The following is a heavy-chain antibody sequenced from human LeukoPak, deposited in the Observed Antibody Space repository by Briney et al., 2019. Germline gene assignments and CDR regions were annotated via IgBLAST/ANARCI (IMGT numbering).Heavy chain of an antibody. J-gene: IGHJ2*01. V-gene: IGHV1-18*01. CDR3: ARDSSGYYFKSSWYFDL. D-gene: IGHD3-22*01. CDR1: GYTFTSYG. Sequence: ASVKVSCKASGYTFTSYGISWVQQAPGQGLEWMGWISAYNGNTNYAQKLQGRVTMTTDTSTSTAYMELRSLRSDDTAVYYCARDSSGYYFKSSWYFDLWGRGTLVTVSS. CDR2: ISAYNGNT.